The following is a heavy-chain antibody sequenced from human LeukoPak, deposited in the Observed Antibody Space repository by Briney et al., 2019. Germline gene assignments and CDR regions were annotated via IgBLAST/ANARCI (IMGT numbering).Heavy chain of an antibody. CDR2: IIPIFGTA. V-gene: IGHV1-69*13. J-gene: IGHJ2*01. D-gene: IGHD2-2*01. CDR1: GGTFSINA. Sequence: EASVKVSCKASGGTFSINAITWVRQVPGQGLEWMGGIIPIFGTANYAQKFQGRVTITADESTSTAYMELSSLRSEDTAVYYCASGERRYCSSTSCYPIRYWYLDLWGRGTLVTVSS. CDR3: ASGERRYCSSTSCYPIRYWYLDL.